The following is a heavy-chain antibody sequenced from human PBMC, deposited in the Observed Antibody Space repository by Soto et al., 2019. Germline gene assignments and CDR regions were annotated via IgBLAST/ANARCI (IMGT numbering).Heavy chain of an antibody. CDR3: ARDARDFGGNRFDN. D-gene: IGHD4-17*01. Sequence: GGSLRLSCAASGFPFRSYAMHWVRQAPGKGLEWVAIIWFDGNKKYYVDSVRGRFTISRDNSKKMLYLEMNSLRVEDTAVYYCARDARDFGGNRFDNWGQGTLVTVSS. V-gene: IGHV3-33*01. CDR2: IWFDGNKK. CDR1: GFPFRSYA. J-gene: IGHJ4*02.